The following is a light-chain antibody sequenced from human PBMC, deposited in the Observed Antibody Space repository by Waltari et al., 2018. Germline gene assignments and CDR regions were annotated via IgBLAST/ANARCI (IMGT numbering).Light chain of an antibody. CDR1: QYVGSNF. CDR2: DSP. V-gene: IGKV3-20*01. J-gene: IGKJ4*01. Sequence: DIVLTQSPGTLSLSPGERATLSCRASQYVGSNFLAWYQQKPGQAPRLLIYDSPNRATGIPDRFSGSGSGTDFTLTISGLEPEDFAVYHCHQYGSSPHTFGGGTKVEIE. CDR3: HQYGSSPHT.